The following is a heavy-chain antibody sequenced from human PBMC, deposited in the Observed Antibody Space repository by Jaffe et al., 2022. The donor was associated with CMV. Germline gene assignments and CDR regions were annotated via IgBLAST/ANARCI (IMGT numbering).Heavy chain of an antibody. D-gene: IGHD3-22*01. CDR1: GFTFTNYA. CDR2: INGRGDIT. V-gene: IGHV3-23*01. CDR3: AKGFTGGLYYYDGSAYDHYGMDV. J-gene: IGHJ6*02. Sequence: EVQLLESGGGLVQPGGSLRLSCAASGFTFTNYAMNWVRQAPGKGLEWVSGINGRGDITYYADSVRGRFTISRDNSKNMLYLQVNSLRAEDTAVYYCAKGFTGGLYYYDGSAYDHYGMDVWGQGTTVTVSS.